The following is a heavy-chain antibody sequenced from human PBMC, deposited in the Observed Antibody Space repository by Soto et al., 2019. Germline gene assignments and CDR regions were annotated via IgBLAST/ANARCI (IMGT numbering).Heavy chain of an antibody. CDR3: ARDGPNTYCGGDCYPPDY. CDR1: GFTFSSYG. Sequence: QVQLVESGGGVVQPGRSLRLSCAASGFTFSSYGMHWVRQAPGKGLEWVAVIWYDGSNKYYADSVKGRFTISRDNSKNTLDLQMNSLRAEDTAVYYCARDGPNTYCGGDCYPPDYWGQGTLVTVSS. CDR2: IWYDGSNK. D-gene: IGHD2-21*02. J-gene: IGHJ4*02. V-gene: IGHV3-33*01.